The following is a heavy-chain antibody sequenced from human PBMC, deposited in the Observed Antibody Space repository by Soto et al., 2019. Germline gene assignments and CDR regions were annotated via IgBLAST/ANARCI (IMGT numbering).Heavy chain of an antibody. J-gene: IGHJ6*02. V-gene: IGHV1-69*02. D-gene: IGHD3-22*01. Sequence: SVKVSCKASGGTFSSYTISWVRQAPGQGLEWMGRIIPILGIANYAQKFQGRVTITADKSTSTAYMELSSLRSEDTAVYYCASGYYDSSGYYLYYYYGMDVWG. CDR2: IIPILGIA. CDR1: GGTFSSYT. CDR3: ASGYYDSSGYYLYYYYGMDV.